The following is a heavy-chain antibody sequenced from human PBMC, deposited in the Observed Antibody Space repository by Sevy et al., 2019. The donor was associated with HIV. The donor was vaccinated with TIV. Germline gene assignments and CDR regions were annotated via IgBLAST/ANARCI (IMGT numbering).Heavy chain of an antibody. CDR1: GFTFSSYV. V-gene: IGHV3-23*01. D-gene: IGHD3-10*02. Sequence: GGSLRLSCAASGFTFSSYVMSWVRQAPGKGLEWVSTFSFGCGKINYADSVKGRFTISRDNSKNTLYLQMYSLRAEDTAVYYCAREGCSKPHDYWGQGTLVTVSS. CDR3: AREGCSKPHDY. CDR2: FSFGCGKI. J-gene: IGHJ4*02.